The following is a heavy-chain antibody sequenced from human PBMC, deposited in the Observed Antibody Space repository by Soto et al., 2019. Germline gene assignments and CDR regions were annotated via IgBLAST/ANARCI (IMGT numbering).Heavy chain of an antibody. CDR1: GYTFTGYY. Sequence: GASVKVSCKASGYTFTGYYMHWVRQAPGQGLEWMGWINPNSGGTNYAQKFQGWVTMTRDTSISTAYMELSRLRSDDTAVYYCARVSTGDFWSGYLKNWFDPWGQGTLVTVSS. CDR2: INPNSGGT. CDR3: ARVSTGDFWSGYLKNWFDP. J-gene: IGHJ5*02. D-gene: IGHD3-3*01. V-gene: IGHV1-2*04.